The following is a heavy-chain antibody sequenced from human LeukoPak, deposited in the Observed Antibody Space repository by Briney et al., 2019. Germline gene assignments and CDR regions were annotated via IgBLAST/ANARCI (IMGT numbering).Heavy chain of an antibody. D-gene: IGHD4-17*01. CDR1: GYSFTSYW. CDR2: IYPGDSDT. CDR3: ARHPNGDYGYFQH. V-gene: IGHV5-51*01. Sequence: GESLKISCKGSGYSFTSYWIGWVRQMPGKGLEWMGIIYPGDSDTRYSPSFQGQVTISADKSTSTAYLQWSSLKASDTAMYYCARHPNGDYGYFQHWGQGILVTVSS. J-gene: IGHJ1*01.